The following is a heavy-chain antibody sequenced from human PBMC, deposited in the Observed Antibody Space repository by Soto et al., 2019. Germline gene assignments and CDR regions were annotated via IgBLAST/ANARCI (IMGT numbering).Heavy chain of an antibody. CDR2: ISGSGGST. V-gene: IGHV3-23*01. Sequence: GGSLRLSCAASGFTFSSYAMTWVRQAPGKGLEWVSVISGSGGSTDSADSVKGRFTISRDNSKNTLYLQMNSLRAEDTAVYYCAKDVETVAGRHYFDYWGQGTLVTVSS. J-gene: IGHJ4*02. D-gene: IGHD6-19*01. CDR1: GFTFSSYA. CDR3: AKDVETVAGRHYFDY.